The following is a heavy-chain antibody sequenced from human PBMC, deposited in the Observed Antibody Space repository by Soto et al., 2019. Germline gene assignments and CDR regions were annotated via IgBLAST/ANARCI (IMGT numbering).Heavy chain of an antibody. CDR1: GFTFSSYS. J-gene: IGHJ4*02. CDR2: ISSSSNTI. D-gene: IGHD2-2*01. V-gene: IGHV3-48*01. Sequence: PGGSLRLSCAASGFTFSSYSMNWVRQAPGKGLEWVSYISSSSNTIYYADSVRGRFTISRDNAKNLLYLQMNSLRAEDTAVYYCAREPRYCSSTSCYYFDYWGQGTLVTVSS. CDR3: AREPRYCSSTSCYYFDY.